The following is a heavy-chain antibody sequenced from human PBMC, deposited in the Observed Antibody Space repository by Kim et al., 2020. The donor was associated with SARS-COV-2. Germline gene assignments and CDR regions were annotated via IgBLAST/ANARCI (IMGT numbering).Heavy chain of an antibody. Sequence: GGSLRLSCAASGFTFSSYEMNWVRQAPGKGLEWVSYISSSGSTIYYADSVKGRFTISRDNAKNSLYLQMNSLRAEDTAVYYCARDRPVSPPFNDYGDYAALGASYWYFDLWGRGTLVTVSS. CDR2: ISSSGSTI. CDR3: ARDRPVSPPFNDYGDYAALGASYWYFDL. D-gene: IGHD4-17*01. CDR1: GFTFSSYE. V-gene: IGHV3-48*03. J-gene: IGHJ2*01.